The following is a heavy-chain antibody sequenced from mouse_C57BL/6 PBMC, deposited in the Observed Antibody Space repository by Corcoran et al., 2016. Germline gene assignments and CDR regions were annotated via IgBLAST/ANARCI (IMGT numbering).Heavy chain of an antibody. V-gene: IGHV1-76*01. CDR1: GYTFTDYY. J-gene: IGHJ4*01. D-gene: IGHD1-1*01. CDR2: IYPGSGNT. Sequence: QVQLKQSGAELVRPGASVKLSCKASGYTFTDYYINWVKQRPGQGLEWIARIYPGSGNTYYNEKFKGKATLTAEKSSSTAYMQLSSLTSEDSAVYFCARFGDYYGSSLYYAMDYWGQGTSVTVSS. CDR3: ARFGDYYGSSLYYAMDY.